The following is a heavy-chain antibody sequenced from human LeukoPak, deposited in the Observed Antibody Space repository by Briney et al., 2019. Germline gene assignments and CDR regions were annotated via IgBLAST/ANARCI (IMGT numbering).Heavy chain of an antibody. J-gene: IGHJ6*02. D-gene: IGHD3-22*01. Sequence: PSQTLSLTCTVSGGSISSGGYYWSWIRQPPGKGLEWIGYIYHSGSTYYNPSLKSRVTISVDRSKNQFSLKLSSVTAADTAVYYCARVGPGNSSGYYPNLYYYYYGMDVWGQGTTVTVSS. CDR1: GGSISSGGYY. CDR3: ARVGPGNSSGYYPNLYYYYYGMDV. V-gene: IGHV4-30-2*01. CDR2: IYHSGST.